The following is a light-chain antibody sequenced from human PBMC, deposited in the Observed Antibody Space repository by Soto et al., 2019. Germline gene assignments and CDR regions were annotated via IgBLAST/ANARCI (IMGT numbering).Light chain of an antibody. Sequence: VLTQSPATLSLSPGGRATLSCRASQTVGLYVAWYQHKTGQGPRLLIYDASNRATGIPDRFSGSGSGTDLTLTISRLEPEDFAVYYCQQHISWPLTFGGGTKVDIK. CDR1: QTVGLY. J-gene: IGKJ4*01. CDR2: DAS. V-gene: IGKV3-11*01. CDR3: QQHISWPLT.